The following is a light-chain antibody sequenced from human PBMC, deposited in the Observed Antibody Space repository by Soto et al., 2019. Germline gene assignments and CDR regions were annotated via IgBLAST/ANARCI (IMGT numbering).Light chain of an antibody. J-gene: IGKJ1*01. V-gene: IGKV3-20*01. Sequence: VLTQSPGTLSLSPGESATLSCRASQTVSITYLTWYQQKPGQAPRLLIYGASNRATGIPDRFSGSGSGTDFTLTIRRLEPEDFAVYYCQQYGSSYPWTFGQGTKVDIK. CDR2: GAS. CDR3: QQYGSSYPWT. CDR1: QTVSITY.